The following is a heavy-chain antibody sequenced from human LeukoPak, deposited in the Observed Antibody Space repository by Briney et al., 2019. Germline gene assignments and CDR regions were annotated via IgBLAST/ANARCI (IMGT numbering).Heavy chain of an antibody. CDR2: IYFGGTT. Sequence: SETLSLTCTVSGGSISGYYWSWIRQPPRKGLEWIGDIYFGGTTNYKTSLESRVTISLHTSTNQFSLNLTSVTAADTAEYFCARRTAKWNHRSPEFDPWGQGTLVIVSS. CDR1: GGSISGYY. V-gene: IGHV4-59*08. D-gene: IGHD1-14*01. J-gene: IGHJ5*01. CDR3: ARRTAKWNHRSPEFDP.